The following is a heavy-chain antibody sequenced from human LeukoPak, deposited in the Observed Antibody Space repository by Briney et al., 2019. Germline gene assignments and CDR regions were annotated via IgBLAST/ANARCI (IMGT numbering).Heavy chain of an antibody. V-gene: IGHV4-4*07. J-gene: IGHJ4*02. CDR3: ARVELATIDHFDY. D-gene: IGHD5-24*01. CDR2: IYSSGST. CDR1: GGSLSFSY. Sequence: SETLSLTCTVSGGSLSFSYWSWLRQPAGKGLEWIGRIYSSGSTNYNPSLKSRVTMSVDTSKNQFSLKLTSVTAADTAVYYCARVELATIDHFDYWGQGILVTVSS.